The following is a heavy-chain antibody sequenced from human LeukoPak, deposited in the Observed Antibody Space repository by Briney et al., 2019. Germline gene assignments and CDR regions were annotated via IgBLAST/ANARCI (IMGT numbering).Heavy chain of an antibody. V-gene: IGHV3-48*01. CDR1: RFTFSSYS. CDR2: ISSSSRTI. J-gene: IGHJ4*02. Sequence: GGSLRLSCAASRFTFSSYSMNWVRQAPGKGLKWVSYISSSSRTIYYADSVKGRFTISRDNAKNSLYLQMNSLRAEDTAVYYCARSTVTTGDYWGQGTLVTVSS. CDR3: ARSTVTTGDY. D-gene: IGHD4-17*01.